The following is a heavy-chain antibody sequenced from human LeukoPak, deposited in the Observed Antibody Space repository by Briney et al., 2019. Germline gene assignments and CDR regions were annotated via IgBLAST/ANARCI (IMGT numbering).Heavy chain of an antibody. CDR3: ARGPPGRVYDSSKRGLFDP. D-gene: IGHD3-22*01. CDR1: GYTFTTNY. Sequence: ASVKVSCKASGYTFTTNYIHWLRQAPGQGLEWMGIINPSGTSTTYAQKFQGRVTMTRDTSTSTVYMELSSLRSEDTAMYYCARGPPGRVYDSSKRGLFDPWGQGTLVTVSS. V-gene: IGHV1-46*01. CDR2: INPSGTST. J-gene: IGHJ5*02.